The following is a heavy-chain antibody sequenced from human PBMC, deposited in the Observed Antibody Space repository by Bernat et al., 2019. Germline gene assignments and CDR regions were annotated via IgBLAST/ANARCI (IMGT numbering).Heavy chain of an antibody. CDR3: ARDKGYDFWSGISDVNFDY. CDR2: ISAYNGNT. J-gene: IGHJ4*03. Sequence: QVQLVQSGAEVKKPGASVKVSCKASGYTFTSYGISWVRQAPGQGLEWMGWISAYNGNTNYAQKLQGRVTMTTDTSTSTAYMELRSLRSDDTAVYYCARDKGYDFWSGISDVNFDYWGQGTTVTVSS. V-gene: IGHV1-18*04. CDR1: GYTFTSYG. D-gene: IGHD3-3*01.